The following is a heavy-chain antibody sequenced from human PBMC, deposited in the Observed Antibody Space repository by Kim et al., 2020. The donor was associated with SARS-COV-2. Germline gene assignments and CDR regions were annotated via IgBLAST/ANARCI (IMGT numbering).Heavy chain of an antibody. V-gene: IGHV3-23*01. Sequence: GGSLRLSCAASGFTFSTYGMSWVRQAPGKGLEWVSAISGSGSGTYFADSVKGRFTISRDTSKNTLYLQMNSLRAEDTDVYYGAKHFQQQVRWFDPWGRGT. J-gene: IGHJ5*02. CDR1: GFTFSTYG. D-gene: IGHD6-13*01. CDR3: AKHFQQQVRWFDP. CDR2: ISGSGSGT.